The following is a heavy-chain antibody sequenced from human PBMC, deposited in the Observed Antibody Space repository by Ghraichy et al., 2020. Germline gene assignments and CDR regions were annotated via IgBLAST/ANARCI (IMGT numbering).Heavy chain of an antibody. CDR3: ARGNHYDFWSGYYGGDY. Sequence: GESLNISCAASGFTFSSYGMHWVRQAPGKGLEWVTIIWYDGSNKYYADSVKGRFTISRDNSKNTLYLQMNSLRAEDTAVYYCARGNHYDFWSGYYGGDYWGQGTLVTVSS. CDR1: GFTFSSYG. J-gene: IGHJ4*02. CDR2: IWYDGSNK. D-gene: IGHD3-3*01. V-gene: IGHV3-33*01.